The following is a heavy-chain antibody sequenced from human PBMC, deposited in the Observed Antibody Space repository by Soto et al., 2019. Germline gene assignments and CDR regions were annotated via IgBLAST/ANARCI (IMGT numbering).Heavy chain of an antibody. CDR3: ARGVGTYYDFWSGPYYFDY. CDR1: GGTFSSYA. CDR2: IIPIFGTA. V-gene: IGHV1-69*12. Sequence: QVQLVQSGAEVKKPGSSVKVSCKASGGTFSSYAISWVRQAPGQGLEWMGGIIPIFGTANYAQKFQGRVTITADEYTSTAYMELSSLRSEDTAVYYCARGVGTYYDFWSGPYYFDYWGQGTLVTVSS. J-gene: IGHJ4*02. D-gene: IGHD3-3*01.